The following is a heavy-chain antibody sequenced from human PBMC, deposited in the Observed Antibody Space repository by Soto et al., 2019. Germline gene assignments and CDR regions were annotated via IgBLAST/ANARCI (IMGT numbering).Heavy chain of an antibody. CDR2: IIPILGIA. CDR1: GGTFSSYT. J-gene: IGHJ4*02. Sequence: QVQLVQSGAEVKKPGSSVKVSCKASGGTFSSYTISWVRQAPGQGLEWMGRIIPILGIANYAQKFQGRVTITADKSTSTAYMELSSLRSEDTALYYGAGSIAAAGTLDYWGQGTLVTVSS. V-gene: IGHV1-69*02. D-gene: IGHD6-13*01. CDR3: AGSIAAAGTLDY.